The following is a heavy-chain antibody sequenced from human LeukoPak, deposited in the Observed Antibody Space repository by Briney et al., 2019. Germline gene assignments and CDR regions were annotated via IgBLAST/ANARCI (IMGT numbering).Heavy chain of an antibody. CDR3: ASTQGY. Sequence: PGGSLRLSCAASGFSFTTYAMHWVRQAPGKGLEWVAVISYDGSNKHYVDSVKGQFTISRDNSKNTLYLQMNSLRAEDTAVYYCASTQGYWGQGTLVTVSS. CDR2: ISYDGSNK. J-gene: IGHJ4*02. CDR1: GFSFTTYA. V-gene: IGHV3-30*04.